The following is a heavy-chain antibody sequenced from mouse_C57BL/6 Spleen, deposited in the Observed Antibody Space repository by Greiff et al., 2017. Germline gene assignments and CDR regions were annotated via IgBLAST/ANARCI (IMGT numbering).Heavy chain of an antibody. CDR1: GFTFSDYG. Sequence: DVMLVESGGGLVKPGGSLKLSCAASGFTFSDYGMHWVRQAPEKGLEWVAYISSGSSTIYYADTVKGRFTISRDNAKNTLFLQMTSMRSEDTAMYYWARVYYDYDAYAMDYWGQGTSVTVSS. CDR2: ISSGSSTI. J-gene: IGHJ4*01. V-gene: IGHV5-17*01. D-gene: IGHD2-4*01. CDR3: ARVYYDYDAYAMDY.